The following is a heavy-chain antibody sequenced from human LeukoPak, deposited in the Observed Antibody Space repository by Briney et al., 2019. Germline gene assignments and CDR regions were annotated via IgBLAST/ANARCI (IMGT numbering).Heavy chain of an antibody. D-gene: IGHD4-23*01. CDR1: GGSLTKYY. Sequence: SETLSLTCTVSGGSLTKYYWNWMRQSPGKSLEWIGFVYYKGTTNFNPSLRSRVTMSVDMSRNQFSLSLTSVTAADTAVYYCARTWASKWELPGQFDYWGQGRLVTVSS. V-gene: IGHV4-59*08. J-gene: IGHJ4*02. CDR3: ARTWASKWELPGQFDY. CDR2: VYYKGTT.